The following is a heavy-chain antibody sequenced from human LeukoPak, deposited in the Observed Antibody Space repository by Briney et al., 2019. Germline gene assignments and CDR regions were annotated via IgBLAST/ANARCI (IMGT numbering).Heavy chain of an antibody. CDR2: ISGGGSYT. CDR1: GFTFSSYW. CDR3: AKYQIGDNVRSGFDI. Sequence: PGGSLRLSCAASGFTFSSYWMHWVRQAPGEGLEWVAVISGGGSYTNYADSVKGRFTISRDNSKNTLDLQMNSLRAEDTAVYYCAKYQIGDNVRSGFDIWGRGTTVTVSS. V-gene: IGHV3-23*01. D-gene: IGHD3-22*01. J-gene: IGHJ3*02.